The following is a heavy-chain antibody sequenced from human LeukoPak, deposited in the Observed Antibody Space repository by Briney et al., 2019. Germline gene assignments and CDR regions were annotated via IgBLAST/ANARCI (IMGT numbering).Heavy chain of an antibody. Sequence: SETLSLTCTVSGGSISGYYWSWIRQPPGKGLEWIGEINHSGSTNYNPSLKSRVTISVDTSKNQFSLKLSSVTAADTAVYYCARGGWGRTKTFDYWGQGTLVTVSS. V-gene: IGHV4-34*01. CDR2: INHSGST. CDR1: GGSISGYY. D-gene: IGHD1-7*01. CDR3: ARGGWGRTKTFDY. J-gene: IGHJ4*02.